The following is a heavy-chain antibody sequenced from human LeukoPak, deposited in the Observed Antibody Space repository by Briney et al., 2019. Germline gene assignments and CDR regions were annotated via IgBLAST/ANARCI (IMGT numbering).Heavy chain of an antibody. V-gene: IGHV3-11*04. CDR2: ISSSGSTI. Sequence: GGSLRLSCAAPGFTFSDYYMSWIRQAPGKGLEWVSYISSSGSTIYYADSVKGRFTISRDNAKNSLYLQMNSLRAEDTAVYYCARQTSRTYYYDSSGYLDYWGQGTLVTVSS. CDR3: ARQTSRTYYYDSSGYLDY. J-gene: IGHJ4*02. D-gene: IGHD3-22*01. CDR1: GFTFSDYY.